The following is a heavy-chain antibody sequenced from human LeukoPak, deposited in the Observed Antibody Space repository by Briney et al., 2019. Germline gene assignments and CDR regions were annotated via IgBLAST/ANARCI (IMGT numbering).Heavy chain of an antibody. CDR1: GFTFSGSA. J-gene: IGHJ3*02. D-gene: IGHD3-3*01. V-gene: IGHV3-73*01. CDR3: TRHRNYDFWSGYYTEDDAFDI. CDR2: IRSKANSYAT. Sequence: GGSLRLSCAASGFTFSGSAMHWVRRASGKGLEWVGRIRSKANSYATAYAASVKGRFTISRDDSKNTAYLQMNSLKTEDTAVYYCTRHRNYDFWSGYYTEDDAFDIWGQGTMVTVSS.